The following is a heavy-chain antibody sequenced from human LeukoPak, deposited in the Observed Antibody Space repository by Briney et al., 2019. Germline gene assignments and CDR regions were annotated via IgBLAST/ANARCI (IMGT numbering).Heavy chain of an antibody. CDR1: GFTFSNYA. Sequence: GGSLRLSCAASGFTFSNYAMSWVRQVPGKGLEWVSAICGSGGNTFYADSVKGRFTISRDNSKNTLYLQVNSLRAADTAIYYCAKVQEMDTILPPFHYWGQGTLVTVSS. J-gene: IGHJ4*02. CDR3: AKVQEMDTILPPFHY. V-gene: IGHV3-23*01. CDR2: ICGSGGNT. D-gene: IGHD5-24*01.